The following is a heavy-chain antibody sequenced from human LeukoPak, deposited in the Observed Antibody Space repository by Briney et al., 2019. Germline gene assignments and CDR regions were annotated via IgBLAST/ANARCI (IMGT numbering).Heavy chain of an antibody. CDR1: GGSISSYY. CDR2: IYYSGST. Sequence: SETLSLTCAVYGGSISSYYWSWIRQPPGKGLEWIGYIYYSGSTNYNPSLKSRVTISVDTSKNQFSLKLSSVTAADTAVYYCARHQGVVDLWGRGSLVTVSS. J-gene: IGHJ2*01. V-gene: IGHV4-59*01. CDR3: ARHQGVVDL. D-gene: IGHD3-3*01.